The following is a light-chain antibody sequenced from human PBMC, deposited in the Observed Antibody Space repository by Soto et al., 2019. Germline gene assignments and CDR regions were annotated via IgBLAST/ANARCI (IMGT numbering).Light chain of an antibody. CDR2: SNN. CDR1: SSNIGSNT. V-gene: IGLV1-44*01. Sequence: QLVLTQPPSASGTPGQRVTISCSGSSSNIGSNTVNWYQQLPGTAPKLLIYSNNQRPSGVPDRFSGSKSGTSASLAISGLQSEDEADYYCAAWDDSLKGLFGGGTKPPS. CDR3: AAWDDSLKGL. J-gene: IGLJ2*01.